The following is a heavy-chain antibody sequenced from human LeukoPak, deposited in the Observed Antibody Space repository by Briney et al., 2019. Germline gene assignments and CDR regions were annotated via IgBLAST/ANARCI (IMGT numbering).Heavy chain of an antibody. V-gene: IGHV3-11*01. J-gene: IGHJ3*02. D-gene: IGHD3-10*01. CDR1: GFTFSDYY. CDR2: ISSSGSSI. CDR3: ARAMGSLLAFDI. Sequence: KPGGPLRLSCAASGFTFSDYYMSWIRQAPGKGLEWLSYISSSGSSIYYADSVKGRFTISRDNAKNSLYLQMNSLRAEDTAVYYCARAMGSLLAFDIWGQGTMVSASS.